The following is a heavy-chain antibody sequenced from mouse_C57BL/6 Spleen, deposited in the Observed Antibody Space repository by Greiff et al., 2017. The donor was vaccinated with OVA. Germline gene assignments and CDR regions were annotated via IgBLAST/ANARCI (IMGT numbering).Heavy chain of an antibody. CDR1: GYAFTNYL. CDR2: INPGSGGT. V-gene: IGHV1-54*01. Sequence: QVQLQQSGAELVRPGTSVKVSCKASGYAFTNYLIEWVKQRPGQGLEWIGVINPGSGGTNYTEKFKGKATLTADKSSSTAYMQSSSLTSEDSAVYFCARDPIYDCYHGAMDYWGQGTSVTVSS. J-gene: IGHJ4*01. CDR3: ARDPIYDCYHGAMDY. D-gene: IGHD2-3*01.